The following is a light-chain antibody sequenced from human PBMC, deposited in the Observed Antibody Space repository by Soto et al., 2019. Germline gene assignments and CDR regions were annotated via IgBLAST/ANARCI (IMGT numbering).Light chain of an antibody. V-gene: IGKV3-15*01. CDR2: GVS. CDR3: QPYNNWPLT. J-gene: IGKJ4*01. Sequence: EIVLTQSPGTLSLSPGERATLSCRASQSVRSDLAWYQHKPGLAPRLLIYGVSTRATGIPVRFSGSRSGPEFTLTINSLQSEDFAIYYCQPYNNWPLTFGGGTKVDI. CDR1: QSVRSD.